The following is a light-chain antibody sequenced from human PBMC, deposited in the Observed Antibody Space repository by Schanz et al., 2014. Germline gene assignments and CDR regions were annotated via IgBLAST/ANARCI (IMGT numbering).Light chain of an antibody. CDR3: QHYGNSLLT. CDR1: QSVRTGY. Sequence: EIVLTQSPGTLSLSPGERATLSCRASQSVRTGYLAWYQQKPGQAPRLLIYGASSRATGIPDRFSGSGSGTDFTLTISRLEPEDFAVYSCQHYGNSLLTFGGGTKVEIK. V-gene: IGKV3-20*01. CDR2: GAS. J-gene: IGKJ4*01.